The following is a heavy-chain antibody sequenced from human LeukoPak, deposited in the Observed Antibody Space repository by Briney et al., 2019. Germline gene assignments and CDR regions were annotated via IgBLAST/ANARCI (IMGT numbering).Heavy chain of an antibody. CDR3: AKDPQRSSGYYYEVDY. J-gene: IGHJ4*02. V-gene: IGHV3-48*01. CDR2: ISSSGSTI. CDR1: GFTFSSYG. D-gene: IGHD3-22*01. Sequence: GGSLRLSCAASGFTFSSYGMHWVRQAPGKGLEWVSYISSSGSTIYYADSVKGRFTISRDNSKNTLYLQMNSLRAEDTAVYYCAKDPQRSSGYYYEVDYWGQGTLVTVSS.